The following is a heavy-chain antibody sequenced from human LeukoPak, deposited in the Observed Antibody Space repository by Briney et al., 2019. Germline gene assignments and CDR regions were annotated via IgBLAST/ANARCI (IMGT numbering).Heavy chain of an antibody. CDR2: IYTSGSP. CDR3: ARNYYDSSGYYAPNWFDP. J-gene: IGHJ5*02. Sequence: PSETLSLTCTVSGGSISGYYWSWIRQPAGKGLEWIGRIYTSGSPTYNASLKSRVTLSVDTSKNQFSLRLTSVTAADTAVYYCARNYYDSSGYYAPNWFDPWGQGTLVTVSS. CDR1: GGSISGYY. V-gene: IGHV4-4*07. D-gene: IGHD3-22*01.